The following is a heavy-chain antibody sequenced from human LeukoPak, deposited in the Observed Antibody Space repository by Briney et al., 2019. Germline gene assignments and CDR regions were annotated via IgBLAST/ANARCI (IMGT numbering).Heavy chain of an antibody. J-gene: IGHJ4*02. Sequence: GASVTVSCTSSGYTFTDYFVHWVRQAPGQRPEWMGWIKAGNGNTKYSQRFQGRVAITRDTSASTVYMELTGLRAEDTAVYFCARDPGDGFILFLDYWGQGSLVTVSS. D-gene: IGHD2-21*01. CDR3: ARDPGDGFILFLDY. CDR2: IKAGNGNT. V-gene: IGHV1-3*01. CDR1: GYTFTDYF.